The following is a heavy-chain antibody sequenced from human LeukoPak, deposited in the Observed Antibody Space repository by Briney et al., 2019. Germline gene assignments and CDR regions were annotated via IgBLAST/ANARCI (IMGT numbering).Heavy chain of an antibody. CDR2: INPYSGDT. J-gene: IGHJ6*03. V-gene: IGHV1-2*02. D-gene: IGHD5-18*01. CDR3: ARDINSYGYYYFYYMDV. Sequence: GASVKVSCKASGYTFTGYYMHWVRQAPGQGLEWMGWINPYSGDTNYAQNFQGRVTMTRDTSISTAYMELSRLRSDDTAVYYCARDINSYGYYYFYYMDVWGKGTTVTVSS. CDR1: GYTFTGYY.